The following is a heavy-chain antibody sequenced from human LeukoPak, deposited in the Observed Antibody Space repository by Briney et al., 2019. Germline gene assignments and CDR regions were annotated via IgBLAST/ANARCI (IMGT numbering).Heavy chain of an antibody. Sequence: GGSLRLSCAASGFTFSSYGMHWVRQAPGKGLEWVAVIWYDGSNKYYADSVKGRFTISRDNSKSTLYLQMNSLRAEDTAVYYCARSDSGYGHLDYWGQGTLVTVSS. D-gene: IGHD5-12*01. J-gene: IGHJ4*02. CDR2: IWYDGSNK. CDR1: GFTFSSYG. V-gene: IGHV3-33*01. CDR3: ARSDSGYGHLDY.